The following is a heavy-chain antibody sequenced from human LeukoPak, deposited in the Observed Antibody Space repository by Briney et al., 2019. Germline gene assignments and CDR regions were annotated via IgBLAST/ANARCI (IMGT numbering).Heavy chain of an antibody. Sequence: KPGGSLRLSCAASGFTFSSYSMNWVRQAPGKGLEWVSSISSSSSYIYYADSVKGRFTISRDNAKNSLYLQMNSLRAEDAAVYYCANNRNGRDSYYYYMDVWGKGTTVTVSS. V-gene: IGHV3-21*01. CDR2: ISSSSSYI. D-gene: IGHD1-14*01. J-gene: IGHJ6*03. CDR1: GFTFSSYS. CDR3: ANNRNGRDSYYYYMDV.